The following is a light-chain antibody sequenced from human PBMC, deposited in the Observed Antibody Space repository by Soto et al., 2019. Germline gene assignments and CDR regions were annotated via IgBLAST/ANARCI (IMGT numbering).Light chain of an antibody. J-gene: IGLJ2*01. CDR2: RNN. Sequence: QSVLTQPPSASGTPGQRVTISCSGSSSNFGSNYVYWYQQLPGTAPKLLIYRNNQRPSGVPGRFSGSKSGTSASLAISGLRSEDEADYYCAAWDDSLSAVVFGGGTKVTVL. V-gene: IGLV1-47*01. CDR3: AAWDDSLSAVV. CDR1: SSNFGSNY.